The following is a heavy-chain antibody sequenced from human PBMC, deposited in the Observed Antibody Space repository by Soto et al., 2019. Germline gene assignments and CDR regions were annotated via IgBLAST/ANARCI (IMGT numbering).Heavy chain of an antibody. J-gene: IGHJ6*04. D-gene: IGHD2-2*01. Sequence: GGSLRLSCAASGFTFSSYSMNWVRQAPGKGLEWVSSISSSSSYIYYADSVKGRFTISRDNAKNSLYLQMNSLRAEDTAVYYCARDRRNIVVVPAALDVWGKGTTVTVSS. CDR1: GFTFSSYS. V-gene: IGHV3-21*01. CDR3: ARDRRNIVVVPAALDV. CDR2: ISSSSSYI.